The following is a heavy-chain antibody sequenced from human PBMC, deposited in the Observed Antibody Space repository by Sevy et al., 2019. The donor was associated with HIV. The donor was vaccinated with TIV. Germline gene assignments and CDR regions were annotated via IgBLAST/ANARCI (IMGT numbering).Heavy chain of an antibody. D-gene: IGHD2-2*01. CDR3: ARDGLLGYCSGTSCYQD. Sequence: GGSLRLSCAASGFTFSSYAMNWVRQAPGKGLEWVAVISYDGRNKYYADSVKGRFTISSDNSKNTLYLQMNSLRAEDTAVYDCARDGLLGYCSGTSCYQDWGQGTLVTVSS. CDR1: GFTFSSYA. V-gene: IGHV3-30*04. J-gene: IGHJ4*02. CDR2: ISYDGRNK.